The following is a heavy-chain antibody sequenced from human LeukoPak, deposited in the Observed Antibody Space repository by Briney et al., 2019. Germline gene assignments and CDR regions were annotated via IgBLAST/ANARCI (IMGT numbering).Heavy chain of an antibody. CDR2: IYCSGST. CDR1: GGPISSYY. D-gene: IGHD1-26*01. Sequence: PSETLSLTCTVSGGPISSYYWSWIRQPPGKGLEWIGYIYCSGSTNYNPYLKSRVTISVDTSKNQFSLKLSSVTAADTAVYYCARVLLYGNAFDIWGQGTMVTVSS. CDR3: ARVLLYGNAFDI. J-gene: IGHJ3*02. V-gene: IGHV4-59*01.